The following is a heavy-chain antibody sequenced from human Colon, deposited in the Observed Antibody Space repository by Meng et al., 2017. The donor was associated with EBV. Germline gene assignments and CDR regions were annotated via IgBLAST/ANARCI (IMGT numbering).Heavy chain of an antibody. CDR2: LSDSGTYM. V-gene: IGHV3-21*01. Sequence: EVHLVESGXXXXXPXXAXXRSCAGSGFIFRTYSMNWVRQAPGKGLEWVASLSDSGTYMYYADSVRGRFTISGDYAKNSLYLEMNSLTAEDTGVYYCARRVGTGFDYWGQGTLVHRLL. D-gene: IGHD1-1*01. CDR3: ARRVGTGFDY. CDR1: GFIFRTYS. J-gene: IGHJ4*02.